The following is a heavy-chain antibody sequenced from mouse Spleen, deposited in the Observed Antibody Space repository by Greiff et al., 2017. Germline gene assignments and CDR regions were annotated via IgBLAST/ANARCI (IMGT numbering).Heavy chain of an antibody. V-gene: IGHV5-9-1*01. J-gene: IGHJ1*01. Sequence: EVKLMESGGGLVKPGGSLKLSCAASGFTFSSYAMSWVRQTPEKRLEWVATISSGGSYTYYPDSVKGRFTISRDNAKNTLYLQMSSLRSEDTAMYYCARPRYYGYEEGYFDVWGAGTTVTVSS. CDR3: ARPRYYGYEEGYFDV. CDR2: ISSGGSYT. CDR1: GFTFSSYA. D-gene: IGHD1-2*01.